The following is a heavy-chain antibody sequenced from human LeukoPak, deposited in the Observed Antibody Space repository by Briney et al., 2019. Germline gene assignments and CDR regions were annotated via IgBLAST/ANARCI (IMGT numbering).Heavy chain of an antibody. V-gene: IGHV4-34*01. CDR1: GESFSGYY. D-gene: IGHD2-2*02. CDR2: INHSGST. Sequence: PSETLSLTCADYGESFSGYYWSWIRQPPGKGLEWIGEINHSGSTNYNPSLKSRVTISVDTSKNQFSLKLSSVTAADTAVYYCARGGYIVVVPAAITLYNWFDPWGQGTLVTVSS. J-gene: IGHJ5*02. CDR3: ARGGYIVVVPAAITLYNWFDP.